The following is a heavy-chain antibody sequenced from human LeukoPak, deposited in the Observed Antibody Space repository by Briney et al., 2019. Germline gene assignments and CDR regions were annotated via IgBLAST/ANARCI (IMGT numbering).Heavy chain of an antibody. CDR2: ITLSGGNT. D-gene: IGHD2-2*01. J-gene: IGHJ6*03. V-gene: IGHV3-23*01. CDR1: GFTFSGCE. Sequence: PGGSLRLSCVASGFTFSGCEMNWVRQAPGKGLEWVSSITLSGGNTFYADSVMGRFTVSRDNSKNTLYLQMNSLSAEDTAVYYCAKRGNPAVGHHYLDVWGKGTTVSVSS. CDR3: AKRGNPAVGHHYLDV.